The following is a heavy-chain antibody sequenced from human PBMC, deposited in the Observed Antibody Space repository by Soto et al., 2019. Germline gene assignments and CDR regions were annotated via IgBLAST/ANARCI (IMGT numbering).Heavy chain of an antibody. Sequence: EVNLVESGGGLVQPGGSLRLSSAGSGFTFSSYEMNWVRQAPGKGLEWISHIERSGSPIYYADSVKGRFTISRDNADNSLHLQMNSLRGEDTAIYYCANKIYGTTYFGSWGQGTLVTVSS. CDR3: ANKIYGTTYFGS. J-gene: IGHJ4*02. CDR1: GFTFSSYE. V-gene: IGHV3-48*03. D-gene: IGHD1-7*01. CDR2: IERSGSPI.